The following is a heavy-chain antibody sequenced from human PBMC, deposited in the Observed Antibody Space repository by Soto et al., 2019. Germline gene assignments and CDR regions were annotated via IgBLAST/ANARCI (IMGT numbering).Heavy chain of an antibody. CDR1: CGSISSYY. D-gene: IGHD3-10*01. V-gene: IGHV4-59*01. CDR2: IYYSGST. Sequence: TPSPTRTVSCGSISSYYWGWIRPPPGKGLEWIGYIYYSGSTNYNPSLKSRVTISVDTSKNQFSLKLSSVTAADTAVYYCARRSSETEYYFDYWGQGTLVTVSS. CDR3: ARRSSETEYYFDY. J-gene: IGHJ4*02.